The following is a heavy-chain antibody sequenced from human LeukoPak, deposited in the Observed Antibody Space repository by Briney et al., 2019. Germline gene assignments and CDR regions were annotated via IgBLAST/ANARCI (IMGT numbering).Heavy chain of an antibody. CDR2: ISGYNDNT. CDR1: GYIFINYG. D-gene: IGHD6-13*01. V-gene: IGHV1-18*01. CDR3: ARGGVAAAAFFDY. J-gene: IGHJ4*02. Sequence: ASVKVSCKSSGYIFINYGISWVRQAPGQGLEWMGWISGYNDNTKYAQNLQGRLTMTTDTSTSTAYMELRSLRSDDTAVYYCARGGVAAAAFFDYWGQGTLVTVSS.